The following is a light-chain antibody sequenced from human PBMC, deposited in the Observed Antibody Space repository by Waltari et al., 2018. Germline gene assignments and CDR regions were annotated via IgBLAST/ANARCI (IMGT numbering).Light chain of an antibody. V-gene: IGKV3-20*01. CDR2: GSS. CDR3: QQYDGIVLT. Sequence: EIVLTQSPGTLSLSPGETAPPSRRASQSVSYNHINWYQQKPGQAPRFLIHGSSSRATGIADRFSGSGSGTDFTLTISRLEPEDFAVYYCQQYDGIVLTFGGGTRVEI. CDR1: QSVSYNH. J-gene: IGKJ4*01.